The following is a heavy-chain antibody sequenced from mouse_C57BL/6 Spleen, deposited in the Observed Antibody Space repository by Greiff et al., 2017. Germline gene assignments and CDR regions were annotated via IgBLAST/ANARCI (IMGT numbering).Heavy chain of an antibody. CDR3: TRGIYYYGWCYFGG. V-gene: IGHV1-15*01. J-gene: IGHJ2*01. CDR1: GYTFTGYE. CDR2: IDPDTGGT. D-gene: IGHD1-1*01. Sequence: VQLQQSGAELVRPGASVTLSCKASGYTFTGYEMHWVKQTPVHGLEWIGAIDPDTGGTAYNQKFKGKAILTADKSSSTANMELRSLTSEDSAVSDCTRGIYYYGWCYFGGWGQGTTLTVSS.